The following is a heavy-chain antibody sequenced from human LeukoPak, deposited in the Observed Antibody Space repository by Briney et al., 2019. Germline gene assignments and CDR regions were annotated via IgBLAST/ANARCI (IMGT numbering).Heavy chain of an antibody. CDR1: GFTFSSYA. CDR3: ARAHHYYDSSGYSPGFDY. V-gene: IGHV3-23*01. D-gene: IGHD3-22*01. CDR2: ISGSGGST. Sequence: GGSLRLSCAASGFTFSSYAMSWVRQAPGKGLEWVSAISGSGGSTYYADSVKGRFTISRDNSKNTLYLQMNSLRAEDTAVHYCARAHHYYDSSGYSPGFDYWGQGTLVTVSS. J-gene: IGHJ4*02.